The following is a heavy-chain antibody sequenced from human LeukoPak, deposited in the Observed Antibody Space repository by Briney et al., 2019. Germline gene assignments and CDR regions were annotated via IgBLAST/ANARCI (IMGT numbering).Heavy chain of an antibody. CDR1: GFTFGDYA. D-gene: IGHD6-6*01. CDR3: TRGIAARPKGYYYYYMDV. CDR2: ISSKAYGVTT. J-gene: IGHJ6*03. V-gene: IGHV3-49*03. Sequence: GRSLRLSCTASGFTFGDYAMSWFRQAPGKGLEWVGFISSKAYGVTTEYAASVKGRFTISRDDSKSIAYLQMNSLKTEDTAVYYCTRGIAARPKGYYYYYMDVWGKGTTVTVSS.